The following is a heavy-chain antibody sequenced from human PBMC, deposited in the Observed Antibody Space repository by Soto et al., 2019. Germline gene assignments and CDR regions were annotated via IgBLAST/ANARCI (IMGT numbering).Heavy chain of an antibody. CDR2: ISGSGDKT. CDR3: AKDHSIFFDGAGSHGALDY. CDR1: GFIFRNFA. J-gene: IGHJ4*02. V-gene: IGHV3-23*01. D-gene: IGHD2-8*01. Sequence: EVQLLESGGGLVQPGGSLRLSCGASGFIFRNFAMSWVRQAPGKGLEWVSTISGSGDKTYSADSVKGRFTISRDNSKDTLYLQMSSLRVEDTAVYYCAKDHSIFFDGAGSHGALDYWGQGTAVTVSS.